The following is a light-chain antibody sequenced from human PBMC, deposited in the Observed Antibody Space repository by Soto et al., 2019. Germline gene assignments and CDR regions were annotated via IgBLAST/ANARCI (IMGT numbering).Light chain of an antibody. CDR3: SSYTSSSTRV. Sequence: QAVVTQPDSVSGSPGQSIAISCTGTSSDVGGYNYVSWYQQHPGKAPKLMIYDVSDRPSGVSDRFSGSKSGNTASLTISGLQADDEADYYCSSYTSSSTRVFGTGTKLTLL. CDR2: DVS. CDR1: SSDVGGYNY. J-gene: IGLJ1*01. V-gene: IGLV2-14*01.